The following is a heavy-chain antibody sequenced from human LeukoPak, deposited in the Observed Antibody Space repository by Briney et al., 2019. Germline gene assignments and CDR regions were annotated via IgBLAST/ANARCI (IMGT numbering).Heavy chain of an antibody. J-gene: IGHJ4*02. Sequence: GGSLRLSCAASGFTFSSYGMSWVRQAPGKGLEGVDNIKQDGSEKYYVDSVKGRFTISRDNAKNSLYLQMNSPRAEDTAVYYCARASYSYGYSFDYWGQGTLVTVSS. D-gene: IGHD5-18*01. CDR2: IKQDGSEK. CDR3: ARASYSYGYSFDY. V-gene: IGHV3-7*03. CDR1: GFTFSSYG.